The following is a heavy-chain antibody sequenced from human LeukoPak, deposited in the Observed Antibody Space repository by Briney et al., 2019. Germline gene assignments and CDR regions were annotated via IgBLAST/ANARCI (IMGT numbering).Heavy chain of an antibody. CDR3: AGDLLLWFGELNYGMDV. D-gene: IGHD3-10*01. CDR1: GFTFSSYW. V-gene: IGHV3-7*03. Sequence: GGSLRLSCAASGFTFSSYWMSWVRQAPGKGLEWVANIKQDGSEKYYVDSVKGRFTISRDNAKNSLYLQMNSLRAEDTAVYYCAGDLLLWFGELNYGMDVWGKGTTVTVSS. J-gene: IGHJ6*04. CDR2: IKQDGSEK.